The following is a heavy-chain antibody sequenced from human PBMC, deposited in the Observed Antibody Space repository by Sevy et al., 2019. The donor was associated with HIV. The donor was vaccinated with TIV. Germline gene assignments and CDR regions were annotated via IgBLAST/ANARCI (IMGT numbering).Heavy chain of an antibody. CDR2: IYTSGST. Sequence: SETLSLTSTVSGGSISSYYWSWIRQPAGNGLEWIGRIYTSGSTNYNPSLKSRVTMSVDTSKNQFSLKLSSVTAADTAVYYCARGDGYNYVGGFDYWGQGTLVTVSS. CDR3: ARGDGYNYVGGFDY. J-gene: IGHJ4*02. CDR1: GGSISSYY. D-gene: IGHD5-12*01. V-gene: IGHV4-4*07.